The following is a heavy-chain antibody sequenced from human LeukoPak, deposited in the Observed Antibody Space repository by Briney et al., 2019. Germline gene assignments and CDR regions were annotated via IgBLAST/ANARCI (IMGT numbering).Heavy chain of an antibody. J-gene: IGHJ6*03. CDR1: GGSISSYY. CDR3: ARVRVSSSYYYHYMDV. D-gene: IGHD2-8*01. CDR2: IYTSGST. V-gene: IGHV4-4*07. Sequence: SETLSLTCTVSGGSISSYYWSWIRQPAGKGLEWIGRIYTSGSTNYNPSLKSRVTMSVDTSKNQFSLKLSSVTAADTAVYYCARVRVSSSYYYHYMDVWGKGTTVTVSS.